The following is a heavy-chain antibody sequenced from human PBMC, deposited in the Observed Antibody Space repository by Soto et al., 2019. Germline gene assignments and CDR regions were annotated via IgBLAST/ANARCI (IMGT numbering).Heavy chain of an antibody. CDR2: ISSSSSYI. CDR3: ASLGVYYDSSGLYGMDV. CDR1: GFTFSSYS. V-gene: IGHV3-21*01. Sequence: VSLRLSCAASGFTFSSYSMNWVRQAPGKGLEWVSSISSSSSYIYYADSVKGRFTISRDNAKNSLYLQMNSPRAEDTAVYYCASLGVYYDSSGLYGMDVWGQGTTVTVSS. J-gene: IGHJ6*02. D-gene: IGHD3-22*01.